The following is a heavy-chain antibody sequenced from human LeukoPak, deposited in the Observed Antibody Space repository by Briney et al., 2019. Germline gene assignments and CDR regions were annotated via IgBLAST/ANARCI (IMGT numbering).Heavy chain of an antibody. D-gene: IGHD6-19*01. CDR1: GYTFTSYY. V-gene: IGHV1-46*01. CDR2: INPTGGST. Sequence: ASVKVSCKASGYTFTSYYMHWVRQAPGEGLEWMGIINPTGGSTSYAQKFQGRVTMTRDTSTSTVYMELRSLTSDDTAVYYCARAPVAVAGAAVWYWGQGTLVTVSS. CDR3: ARAPVAVAGAAVWY. J-gene: IGHJ4*02.